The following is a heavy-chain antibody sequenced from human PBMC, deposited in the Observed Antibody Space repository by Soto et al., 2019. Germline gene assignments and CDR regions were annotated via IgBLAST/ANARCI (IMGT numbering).Heavy chain of an antibody. D-gene: IGHD6-19*01. V-gene: IGHV3-21*01. CDR3: ARDLLSGANYYAY. Sequence: EVQLVESGGGLVKPGGSLRLSCEASGFDFSNFAMNWVRQAPGKGLEWVSSISGGSDFIYYTDSVKGRFTISRDNAKNTLYLQMTGLGGDDTAVYYCARDLLSGANYYAYWGQGTLVTVSS. CDR1: GFDFSNFA. J-gene: IGHJ4*02. CDR2: ISGGSDFI.